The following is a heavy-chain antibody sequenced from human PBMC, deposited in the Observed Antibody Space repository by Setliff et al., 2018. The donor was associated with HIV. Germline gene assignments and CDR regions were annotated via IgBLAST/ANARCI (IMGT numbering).Heavy chain of an antibody. CDR3: ARHLYYYDNNGYLQPYYYMDV. V-gene: IGHV4-38-2*01. CDR2: ISHSGVT. CDR1: GYSISSSYY. J-gene: IGHJ6*03. D-gene: IGHD3-22*01. Sequence: SETLSLTRAVSGYSISSSYYWGRIRQPPGKGLEWIGSISHSGVTYYNPSLKSRLTISVDTSMNQFSLTLSSVTAADTALYYCARHLYYYDNNGYLQPYYYMDVWGKGTRSPSP.